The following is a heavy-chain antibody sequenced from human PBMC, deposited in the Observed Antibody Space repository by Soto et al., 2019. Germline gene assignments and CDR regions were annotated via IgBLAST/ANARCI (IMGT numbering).Heavy chain of an antibody. CDR2: INAGNGNT. Sequence: QVQLVQSGAEVKKPGASVNVSCKASGFTFSKYAMHWVRQAPGQRLEWMGWINAGNGNTRYLEKLQGRVTIIRDTSASTVYMELSSLRSEDTAVYYCARDYADIAVAGIPLLAHWGKGTLVTVS. CDR1: GFTFSKYA. CDR3: ARDYADIAVAGIPLLAH. J-gene: IGHJ4*01. V-gene: IGHV1-3*01. D-gene: IGHD6-19*01.